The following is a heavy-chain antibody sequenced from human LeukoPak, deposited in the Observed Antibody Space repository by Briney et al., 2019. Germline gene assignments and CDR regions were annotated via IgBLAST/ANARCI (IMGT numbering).Heavy chain of an antibody. CDR2: ISGSGGST. CDR1: GFTFSSYA. J-gene: IGHJ6*02. CDR3: AKSQVTGRSPSMDV. D-gene: IGHD2-21*02. V-gene: IGHV3-23*01. Sequence: GGSLRHSCAASGFTFSSYAMSWVRQAPGKGLEWVSAISGSGGSTYYADSVKGRFTISRDNSKNTLYLQMNSLRAEDTAVYYCAKSQVTGRSPSMDVWGQGTTVTVSS.